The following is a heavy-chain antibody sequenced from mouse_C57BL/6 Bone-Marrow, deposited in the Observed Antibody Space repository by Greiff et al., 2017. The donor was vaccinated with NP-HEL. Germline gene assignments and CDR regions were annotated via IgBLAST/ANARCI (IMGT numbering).Heavy chain of an antibody. J-gene: IGHJ1*03. D-gene: IGHD1-3*01. CDR3: ARSGGISHGYFDV. Sequence: EVQLQQSGAELVKPGASVKLSCTASGFNITDYYMHWVKQRTEQGLEWIGRIDPEDGETKYAPKFQGKATITADTSSNTAYLQLSSLTSEDTAVYYYARSGGISHGYFDVWGTGTTVTVSS. CDR1: GFNITDYY. CDR2: IDPEDGET. V-gene: IGHV14-2*01.